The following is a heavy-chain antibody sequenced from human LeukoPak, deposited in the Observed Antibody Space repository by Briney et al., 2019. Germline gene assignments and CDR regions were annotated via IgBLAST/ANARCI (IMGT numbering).Heavy chain of an antibody. D-gene: IGHD1-26*01. J-gene: IGHJ4*02. CDR2: TYSRSKWFN. Sequence: SQTLLLTCAISGDSVSSKSASWNWIRQSPSRGLEWLGRTYSRSKWFNDYAVSVKSRITINPDTSKNQFSLHLSFVTPDDTAVYYCARGTGSLDYWGQGTLVTVSS. CDR1: GDSVSSKSAS. CDR3: ARGTGSLDY. V-gene: IGHV6-1*01.